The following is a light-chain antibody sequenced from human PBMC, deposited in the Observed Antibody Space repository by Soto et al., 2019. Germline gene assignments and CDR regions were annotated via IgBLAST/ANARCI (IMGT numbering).Light chain of an antibody. CDR1: SSDVGAYYY. CDR3: SSFTSTSTLV. J-gene: IGLJ1*01. CDR2: EVS. V-gene: IGLV2-14*01. Sequence: QSVLALTSSVSGSPGQSITISCTGTSSDVGAYYYVSWYQLHPGKAPELMIFEVSNRPSGVSNRFSGSKSGNTASLTISGLQAEDEADYYCSSFTSTSTLVFGAGTKVTVL.